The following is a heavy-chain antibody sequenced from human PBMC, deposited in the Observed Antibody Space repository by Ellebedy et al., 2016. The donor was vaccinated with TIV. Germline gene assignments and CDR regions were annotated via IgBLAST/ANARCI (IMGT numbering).Heavy chain of an antibody. CDR2: MYPGDSQS. CDR1: GYSFTSYW. V-gene: IGHV5-51*01. D-gene: IGHD3-10*01. J-gene: IGHJ3*02. CDR3: ARLNYYGSGSRGAFDI. Sequence: GESLKISCKGSGYSFTSYWIGWVRQMPGKGLEWLGIMYPGDSQSRYSPSFQGQVTISVDMSISTAYLQWSSLRASDTAMYYCARLNYYGSGSRGAFDIWGRGTLVTVSS.